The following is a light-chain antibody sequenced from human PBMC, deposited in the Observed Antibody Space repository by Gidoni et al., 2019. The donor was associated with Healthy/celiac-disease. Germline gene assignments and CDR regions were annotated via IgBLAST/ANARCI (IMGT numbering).Light chain of an antibody. J-gene: IGKJ1*01. V-gene: IGKV1-5*03. CDR2: KSS. Sequence: DIQMTQSPSTLSASVGDRVTLTCRASQGISSWLAWYQQKPGKAPKLLIYKSSSLESGVPSRFSGSGSGTEFTLTISSLQPDDFATYYCQQYDSYSQTFGQGTKVEIK. CDR1: QGISSW. CDR3: QQYDSYSQT.